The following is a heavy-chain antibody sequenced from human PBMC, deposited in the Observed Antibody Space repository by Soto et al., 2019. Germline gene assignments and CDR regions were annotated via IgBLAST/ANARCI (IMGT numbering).Heavy chain of an antibody. D-gene: IGHD4-17*01. J-gene: IGHJ4*02. CDR1: GFTFSSYW. Sequence: EVQLVESGGGLVQPGGSLRLSCAASGFTFSSYWMHWVRQAPGKGLVWVSRINSDGSSTSYADSVKGRFTISRDNAKNTLYLQMNSLRAEDTGVYYCARGDYGDPPSDYWGQGTLVTGSS. CDR2: INSDGSST. V-gene: IGHV3-74*01. CDR3: ARGDYGDPPSDY.